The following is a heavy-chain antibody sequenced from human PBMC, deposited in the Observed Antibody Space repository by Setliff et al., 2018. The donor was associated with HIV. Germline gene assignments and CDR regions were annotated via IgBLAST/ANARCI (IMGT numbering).Heavy chain of an antibody. CDR3: AKNTPSIINYPYYYYMDV. D-gene: IGHD1-7*01. CDR2: ISGSGSTT. Sequence: PGGSLRLSCAASGFRFNIYAMTWVRQDPGKGLQWVSSISGSGSTTSYADSVKGRFTISRDNSKSTLYLQMNSLRDGDTALYYCAKNTPSIINYPYYYYMDVWGKGTTVTVSS. V-gene: IGHV3-23*01. CDR1: GFRFNIYA. J-gene: IGHJ6*03.